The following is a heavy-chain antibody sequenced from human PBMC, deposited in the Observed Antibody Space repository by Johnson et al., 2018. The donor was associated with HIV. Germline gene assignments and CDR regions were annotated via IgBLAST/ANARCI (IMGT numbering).Heavy chain of an antibody. CDR3: ARDPSTQDSRLTGDFGAFDI. D-gene: IGHD7-27*01. CDR2: VNWNGVST. CDR1: GFTFDDYG. Sequence: VQLVESGGGVVRPGGSLRLSCEGSGFTFDDYGMSWVRQAPGKGLDWVSGVNWNGVSTNYADSVKGRCRISSYNVKNSLYLKMDSLRAEDTAFYYCARDPSTQDSRLTGDFGAFDIWGQGTMVIVSS. V-gene: IGHV3-20*04. J-gene: IGHJ3*02.